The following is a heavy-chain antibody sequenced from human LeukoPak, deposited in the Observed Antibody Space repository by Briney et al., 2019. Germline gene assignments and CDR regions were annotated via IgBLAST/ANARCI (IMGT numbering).Heavy chain of an antibody. D-gene: IGHD2-2*02. Sequence: ASVKVSCKASGYTFTGYYMHWVRQAPGQGLEWMGWINPNSGGTNYAQKFQGRVTMTGDTSISTAYMELSRLRSDNTAVYYCARDRLVVVPAAIRGYYMDVWGKGTTVTVSS. CDR2: INPNSGGT. CDR1: GYTFTGYY. CDR3: ARDRLVVVPAAIRGYYMDV. J-gene: IGHJ6*03. V-gene: IGHV1-2*02.